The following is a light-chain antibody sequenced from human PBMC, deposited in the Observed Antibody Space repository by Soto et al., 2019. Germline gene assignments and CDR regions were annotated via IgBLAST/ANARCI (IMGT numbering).Light chain of an antibody. CDR2: DAS. J-gene: IGKJ5*01. V-gene: IGKV3D-15*01. CDR3: QQYNTWRSIS. Sequence: DTVVTQTPATLSVSPGDSATLSCRASQSISTNLAWYQQKPCQAPRLLIYDASTRATGIPARFSGSGSGTDFTLTISSLQSEDFAVYYCQQYNTWRSISFGQGTRLEIK. CDR1: QSISTN.